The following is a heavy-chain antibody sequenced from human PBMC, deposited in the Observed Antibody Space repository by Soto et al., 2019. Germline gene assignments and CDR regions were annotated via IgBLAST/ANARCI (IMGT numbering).Heavy chain of an antibody. V-gene: IGHV3-73*02. CDR2: IRSKANSYAT. CDR3: TRRGDTAMADFDY. Sequence: EVQVVESGGGLVQPGGSLKLSCAASGFTFSGSAIHWVRQASGKGLEWVGRIRSKANSYATAYAASVKGRFTISRDDSKNTAYLQMNSLKTEDTAVYYCTRRGDTAMADFDYWGQGTLVTVCS. D-gene: IGHD5-18*01. J-gene: IGHJ4*02. CDR1: GFTFSGSA.